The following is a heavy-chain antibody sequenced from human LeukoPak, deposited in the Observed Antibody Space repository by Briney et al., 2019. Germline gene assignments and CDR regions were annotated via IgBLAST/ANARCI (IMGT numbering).Heavy chain of an antibody. D-gene: IGHD2-2*02. CDR1: GFTFSSYE. CDR3: AKSAAIHYYYYYMDV. J-gene: IGHJ6*03. Sequence: GGSLRLSCAASGFTFSSYEMNWVRQAPGKGLEWVSYISSSGSTIYYADSVKGRFTISRDNAKNSLYLQMNSLRAEDMALYYCAKSAAIHYYYYYMDVWGKGTTVTVSS. CDR2: ISSSGSTI. V-gene: IGHV3-48*03.